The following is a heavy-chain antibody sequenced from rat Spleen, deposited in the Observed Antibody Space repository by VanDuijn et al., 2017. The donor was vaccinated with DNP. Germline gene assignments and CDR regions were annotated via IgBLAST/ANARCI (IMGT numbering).Heavy chain of an antibody. CDR3: TAELGGY. CDR1: GFSFRYYG. V-gene: IGHV5-7*01. CDR2: ISYDGSST. J-gene: IGHJ2*01. Sequence: EVQLVASGGGLVQPGRSLKLSCTASGFSFRYYGMAWVRQAPKKGLEWVATISYDGSSTYYRDSVKGRFTISRDNAKSTLYVQMDSLRSEDTATYYCTAELGGYWGQGVMVTVSS. D-gene: IGHD5-1*01.